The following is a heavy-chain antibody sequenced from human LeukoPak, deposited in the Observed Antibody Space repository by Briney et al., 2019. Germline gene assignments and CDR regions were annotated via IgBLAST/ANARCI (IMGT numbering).Heavy chain of an antibody. D-gene: IGHD7-27*01. J-gene: IGHJ4*02. Sequence: SETLSLTCTVSGESISGFYWGWIRQPPGKGLEWIGSIYHSGGTYYNPSLKSRVTISVDTSKNQFSLKLSSVTAADTAVYYCARDPSNWGHIYFDYWGQGTLVTVSS. CDR3: ARDPSNWGHIYFDY. CDR2: IYHSGGT. V-gene: IGHV4-38-2*02. CDR1: GESISGFY.